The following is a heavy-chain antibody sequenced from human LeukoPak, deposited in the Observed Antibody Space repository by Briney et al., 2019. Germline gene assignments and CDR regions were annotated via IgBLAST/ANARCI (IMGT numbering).Heavy chain of an antibody. Sequence: SETLSLTCTVSGGSISSGGYYWSWIRQPAGKGLEWIGRIYTSGSTNYNPSLKSRVTISVDTSRNQFSLKLSSVTAADTAVYFCARLRGYSYNYWGQGTLVTVSS. CDR3: ARLRGYSYNY. V-gene: IGHV4-61*02. D-gene: IGHD5-18*01. J-gene: IGHJ4*02. CDR1: GGSISSGGYY. CDR2: IYTSGST.